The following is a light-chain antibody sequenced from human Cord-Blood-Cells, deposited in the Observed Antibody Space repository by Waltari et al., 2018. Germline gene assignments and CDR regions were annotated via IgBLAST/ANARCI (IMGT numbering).Light chain of an antibody. CDR2: EVS. CDR1: SSDVGGYNY. J-gene: IGLJ1*01. V-gene: IGLV2-14*01. Sequence: QSALTQPASVSGSPGQSIPISCTGTSSDVGGYNYVSWYQQHTGKAPKLMIYEVSNRPSGVSNRFSGSKSGNTASLTISGLQAEDEADYYCSSYTSSNTLYVFGTGTKVTVL. CDR3: SSYTSSNTLYV.